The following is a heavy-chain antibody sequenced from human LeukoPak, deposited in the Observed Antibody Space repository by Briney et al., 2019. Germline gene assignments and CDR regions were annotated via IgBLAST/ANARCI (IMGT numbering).Heavy chain of an antibody. D-gene: IGHD6-13*01. V-gene: IGHV3-11*05. CDR1: GFTFSDYY. Sequence: GGSLRLSCAASGFTFSDYYMTWLRQAPGKSLEWVSYIGGNSGYTNYADSVKGRFTISRDNAKNSLYLQMNSLRAEDTAVYYCARVFNITAAGTFDYWGQGTLVTVSS. CDR3: ARVFNITAAGTFDY. J-gene: IGHJ4*02. CDR2: IGGNSGYT.